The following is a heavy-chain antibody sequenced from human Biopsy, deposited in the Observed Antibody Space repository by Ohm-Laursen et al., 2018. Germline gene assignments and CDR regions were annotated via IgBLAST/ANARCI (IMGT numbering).Heavy chain of an antibody. Sequence: TLSLTCPVSGVSINGGRYYWNWIRHHPGKGLAWIGNIFYSANTYYNPSLKSRVTIPVDTSKNQFSLKLSSVTAADTAVYYCARLGSGDYFPTFFDFWGRGALVTVSS. D-gene: IGHD5-12*01. CDR3: ARLGSGDYFPTFFDF. J-gene: IGHJ4*02. CDR2: IFYSANT. CDR1: GVSINGGRYY. V-gene: IGHV4-31*03.